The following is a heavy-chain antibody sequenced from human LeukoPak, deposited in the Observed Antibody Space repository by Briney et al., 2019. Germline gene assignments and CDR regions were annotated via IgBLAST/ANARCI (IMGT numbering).Heavy chain of an antibody. CDR1: GYTFTRYA. D-gene: IGHD2-21*02. J-gene: IGHJ4*02. CDR3: ARVVGCGGDCYSGISDY. CDR2: INTNTGNP. Sequence: ASVKVSCKASGYTFTRYAMNWVRQAPGQGLEWMGWINTNTGNPTYAQGFTGRFVFSLDTSVSTAYLQISSLKAEDTAVYYCARVVGCGGDCYSGISDYWGQGTLVTVSS. V-gene: IGHV7-4-1*02.